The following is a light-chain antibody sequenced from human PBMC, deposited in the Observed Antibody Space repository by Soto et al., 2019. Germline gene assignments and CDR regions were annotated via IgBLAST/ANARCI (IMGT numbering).Light chain of an antibody. CDR3: QQSYSTLVT. J-gene: IGKJ2*01. CDR2: AAS. V-gene: IGKV1-39*01. CDR1: QSISSY. Sequence: DIQMTQSPSSLSASVGDRVTITCRASQSISSYLNWYQQKPGKAPKLLIYAASSLQSGVPSRFSGSGSGTDFTLTISSLQPEYFATYYCQQSYSTLVTFVQATKLEIK.